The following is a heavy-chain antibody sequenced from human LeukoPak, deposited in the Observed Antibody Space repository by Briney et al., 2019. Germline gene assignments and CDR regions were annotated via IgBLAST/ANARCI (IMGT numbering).Heavy chain of an antibody. CDR1: GGSISSGSYY. D-gene: IGHD3-10*02. V-gene: IGHV3-23*01. CDR3: AKYLFGSY. J-gene: IGHJ4*02. CDR2: ISGSGGST. Sequence: ETLSLTCTVSGGSISSGSYYWSWVRQAPGTGLEWVSAISGSGGSTYYADSVKGRFTISRDNSKNTLYLQMNSLRAEDTAVYYCAKYLFGSYWGQGTLVTVSS.